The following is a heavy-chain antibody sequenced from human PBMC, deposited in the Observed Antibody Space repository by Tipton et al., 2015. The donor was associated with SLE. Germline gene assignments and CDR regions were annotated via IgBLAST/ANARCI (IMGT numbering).Heavy chain of an antibody. D-gene: IGHD5-18*01. CDR2: ISYDGSNK. CDR3: AKDVEDSYGTSDY. CDR1: GFTFSSYE. J-gene: IGHJ4*02. V-gene: IGHV3-30*18. Sequence: QLVQSGGGLVQPGGSRRLSCAASGFTFSSYEMNWVRQAPGKGLEWVAVISYDGSNKYYADSVKGRFTISRDNSKNTLYLQMNSLRAEDTAVYYCAKDVEDSYGTSDYWGQGTLVTVSS.